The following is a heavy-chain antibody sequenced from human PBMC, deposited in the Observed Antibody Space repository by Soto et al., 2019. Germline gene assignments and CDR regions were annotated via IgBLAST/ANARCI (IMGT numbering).Heavy chain of an antibody. D-gene: IGHD3-10*01. J-gene: IGHJ5*02. CDR1: GYSFGDNW. CDR3: ARGRGKGWFDP. Sequence: GDSLKSSCKGAGYSFGDNWMGWVGQTPGKGLEWMGVIWPRDSDTRYSPSFQGQVTISADRSISTAYWQWSSLKASDTGMYYCARGRGKGWFDPCGQGTLVTVYS. CDR2: IWPRDSDT. V-gene: IGHV5-51*01.